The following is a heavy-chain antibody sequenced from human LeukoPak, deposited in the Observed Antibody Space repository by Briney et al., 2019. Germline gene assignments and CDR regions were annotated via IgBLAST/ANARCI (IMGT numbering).Heavy chain of an antibody. CDR1: GFTFSSYD. J-gene: IGHJ4*02. CDR3: AKEGTSGYYVNY. D-gene: IGHD3-22*01. CDR2: ISGSGGST. Sequence: PGGSLRLSCAASGFTFSSYDMNWVRQAPGKGLEWVSSISGSGGSTYYIDSVKGRFTISRDNSQNTLYLQMNSLRAEDTALYYCAKEGTSGYYVNYWGQGTLVTVSS. V-gene: IGHV3-23*01.